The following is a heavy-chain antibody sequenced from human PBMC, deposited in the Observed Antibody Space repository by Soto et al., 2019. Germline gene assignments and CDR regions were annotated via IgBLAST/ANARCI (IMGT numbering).Heavy chain of an antibody. J-gene: IGHJ3*02. CDR3: ASIWEWELLAAFDI. CDR2: IIPIFGTA. Sequence: QVQLVQSGAEVKKPGSSVKVSCKASGGTFSSYAISWVRQAPGQGLEWMGGIIPIFGTANYAQKFQGRVTITADESTSTAYMELTSLRSEDTAVYYCASIWEWELLAAFDIWGQGTMVTVSS. D-gene: IGHD1-26*01. CDR1: GGTFSSYA. V-gene: IGHV1-69*01.